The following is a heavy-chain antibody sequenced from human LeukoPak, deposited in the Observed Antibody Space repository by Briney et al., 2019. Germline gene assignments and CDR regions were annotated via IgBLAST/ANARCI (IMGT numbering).Heavy chain of an antibody. V-gene: IGHV1-18*01. CDR3: ARDQLLWFGELLSHWFDP. Sequence: ASVKVSCKASAYTFGSYGISWVRQAPGQGLEWMGWISAYNGNTNYAQKLQGRVTMTTDTSTSTAYMELRSLRSDDTAVYYCARDQLLWFGELLSHWFDPWGQGTLVTVSS. D-gene: IGHD3-10*01. CDR1: AYTFGSYG. J-gene: IGHJ5*02. CDR2: ISAYNGNT.